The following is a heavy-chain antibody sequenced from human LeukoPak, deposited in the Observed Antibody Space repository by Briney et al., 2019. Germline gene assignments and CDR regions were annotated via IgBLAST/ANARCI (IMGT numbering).Heavy chain of an antibody. J-gene: IGHJ6*02. CDR2: ISSSSSTI. Sequence: GGSLRFSCAASGFTFSSYSMNWVRQAPGRGLEWVSYISSSSSTIYYADSVKGRFTISRDNSKNTLYLQLNSLRGEDTALYYCARHYYGSGNWAPGDVWGQGTTVTVSS. V-gene: IGHV3-48*01. D-gene: IGHD3-10*01. CDR3: ARHYYGSGNWAPGDV. CDR1: GFTFSSYS.